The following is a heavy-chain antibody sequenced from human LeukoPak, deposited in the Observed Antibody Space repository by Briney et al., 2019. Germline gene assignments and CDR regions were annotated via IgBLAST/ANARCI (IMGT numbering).Heavy chain of an antibody. CDR3: ARNRDGYNYFSFDP. CDR2: IIPIFGTA. CDR1: GGTFSSYA. V-gene: IGHV1-69*13. J-gene: IGHJ5*02. Sequence: SVKVSCKPSGGTFSSYAISWVRQAPGQGLEWMGGIIPIFGTANYAQKFQGRVTITADESTSTAYMELSSLRSEDTAVYYCARNRDGYNYFSFDPWGQGTLVTVSS. D-gene: IGHD5-24*01.